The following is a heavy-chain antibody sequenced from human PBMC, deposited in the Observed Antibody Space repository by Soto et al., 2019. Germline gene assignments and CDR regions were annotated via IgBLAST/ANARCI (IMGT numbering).Heavy chain of an antibody. D-gene: IGHD1-26*01. CDR1: GFSFSDHY. CDR3: ARYSGGYRRGPDS. J-gene: IGHJ4*02. CDR2: SRNKANSYST. V-gene: IGHV3-72*01. Sequence: EVQLGESVGGLVQPGGSLRLSCAASGFSFSDHYMDWVRQAPGKGLEWVGRSRNKANSYSTEYAASVKGRFTISRDDSENSLYRHMNSLKTEDAGVYYCARYSGGYRRGPDSWGQGTLVTVS.